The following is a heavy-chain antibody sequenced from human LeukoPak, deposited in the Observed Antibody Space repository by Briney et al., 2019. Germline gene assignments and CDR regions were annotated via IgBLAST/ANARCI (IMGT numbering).Heavy chain of an antibody. J-gene: IGHJ5*02. D-gene: IGHD6-19*01. CDR3: ARDNSSGWDWFDP. CDR1: GGTFSSYA. Sequence: ASVKVSCKASGGTFSSYAISWVRQAPGQGLEWMGGIIPIFGTANYAQKFQGRVTITTDESTSTAYMELSSLRSEDTAVYCCARDNSSGWDWFDPWGQGTLVTVSS. CDR2: IIPIFGTA. V-gene: IGHV1-69*05.